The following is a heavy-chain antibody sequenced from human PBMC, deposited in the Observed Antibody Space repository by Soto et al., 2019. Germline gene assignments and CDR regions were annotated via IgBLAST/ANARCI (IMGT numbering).Heavy chain of an antibody. CDR1: GFTFSIYE. CDR3: ARDLGSYYDSSGYYTPTGHFDY. D-gene: IGHD3-22*01. Sequence: GGSLRLSCAASGFTFSIYEMNWVRQAPGKGLEWVSYISSSGSTIYYADSVKGRFTISRDNAKNSLYLQMNSLRAEDTAVYYCARDLGSYYDSSGYYTPTGHFDYWGQVTVITVSS. V-gene: IGHV3-48*03. CDR2: ISSSGSTI. J-gene: IGHJ4*02.